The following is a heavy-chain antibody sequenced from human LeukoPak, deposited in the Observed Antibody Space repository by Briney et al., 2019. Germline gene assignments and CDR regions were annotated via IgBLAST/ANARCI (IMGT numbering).Heavy chain of an antibody. Sequence: VASVKVSCKASGYPFIDYYLHWVRPAPAQGLEWMGCINPNTGDKHSAQNFQGRVILTRDTSITTAYMELSRLKSDDTALYYCTSKGAGHCYDASCMGSFDLWGQGTTVAVSS. CDR1: GYPFIDYY. V-gene: IGHV1-2*02. J-gene: IGHJ3*01. D-gene: IGHD2-15*01. CDR3: TSKGAGHCYDASCMGSFDL. CDR2: INPNTGDK.